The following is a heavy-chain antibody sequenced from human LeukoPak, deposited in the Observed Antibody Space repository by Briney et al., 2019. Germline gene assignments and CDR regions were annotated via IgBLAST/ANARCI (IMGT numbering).Heavy chain of an antibody. V-gene: IGHV3-48*03. Sequence: PGGSLRPSCAASGFTFSSYEMNWVRQAPGKGLEWVSYISSSGSTIYYADSVKGRFTISRDNAKNSLYLQMNSLRAEDTAVYYCARSAVAEPYYYYMDVWGKGTTVTVSS. CDR3: ARSAVAEPYYYYMDV. CDR2: ISSSGSTI. D-gene: IGHD6-19*01. J-gene: IGHJ6*03. CDR1: GFTFSSYE.